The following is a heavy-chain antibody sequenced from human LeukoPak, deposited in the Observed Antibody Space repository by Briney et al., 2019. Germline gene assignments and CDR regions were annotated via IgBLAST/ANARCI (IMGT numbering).Heavy chain of an antibody. CDR2: ISSSGTAI. Sequence: GGSLRLSCAASGIPFSSYEMNWVRQAPGKGLEWVSYISSSGTAIYYAGSVKGRFTISRDNAKNSLYLQMSILRAEDTAVYYCARGPRIAAAGTGYWGQGTLVTVSS. J-gene: IGHJ4*02. CDR1: GIPFSSYE. D-gene: IGHD6-13*01. V-gene: IGHV3-48*03. CDR3: ARGPRIAAAGTGY.